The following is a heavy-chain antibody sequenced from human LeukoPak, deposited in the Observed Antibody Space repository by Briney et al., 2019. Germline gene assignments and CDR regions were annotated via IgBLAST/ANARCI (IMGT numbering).Heavy chain of an antibody. CDR1: GFTFSSYG. Sequence: GGSLRLSCAASGFTFSSYGMHWVRQAPGKGLEWVAFIRYDGSNKYYADSVKGRFTISRDNSKNTLYLQMNSLRAEDTAVYYCAKDSNSLLWFGEYQDYWGQGTLVTVSS. CDR2: IRYDGSNK. V-gene: IGHV3-30*02. D-gene: IGHD3-10*01. J-gene: IGHJ4*02. CDR3: AKDSNSLLWFGEYQDY.